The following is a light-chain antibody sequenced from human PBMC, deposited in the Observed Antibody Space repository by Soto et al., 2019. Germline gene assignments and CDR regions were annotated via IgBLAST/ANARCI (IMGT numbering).Light chain of an antibody. CDR3: QQYGSSPRT. V-gene: IGKV3-20*01. Sequence: EIVLTQSPGTLSLSPGEGGTLSCRASQSVSSNLAWYQQKPGQAPRLLIYGASTRATGIPDRFSGSGSGTDFTLTISRLEPEDFAVYYCQQYGSSPRTFGQGTKVDI. CDR1: QSVSSN. J-gene: IGKJ1*01. CDR2: GAS.